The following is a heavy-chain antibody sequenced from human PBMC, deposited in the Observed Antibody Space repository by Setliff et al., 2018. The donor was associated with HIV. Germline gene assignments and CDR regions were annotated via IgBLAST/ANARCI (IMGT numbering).Heavy chain of an antibody. CDR1: GFTLEDYG. J-gene: IGHJ4*02. D-gene: IGHD3-9*01. Sequence: PRGSLRLSCAASGFTLEDYGMSWVRQGPGKGLEWVSGISSNGGSTSYADSMKGRFTISRDNAKNSVFLQMSSLRAEDTAVYYCAGGEWTYGVNDRFDQWGQGTLVTVSS. V-gene: IGHV3-20*04. CDR3: AGGEWTYGVNDRFDQ. CDR2: ISSNGGST.